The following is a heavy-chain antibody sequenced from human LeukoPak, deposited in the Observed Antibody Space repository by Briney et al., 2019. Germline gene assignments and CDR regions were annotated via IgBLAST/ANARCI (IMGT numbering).Heavy chain of an antibody. CDR2: ISGSGGST. CDR3: AKDSSSRYYFDY. D-gene: IGHD6-13*01. Sequence: GGSLRLSCAASGFTFSSYAMSWVRQAPGKGLEWVSAISGSGGSTYYADSVKGRFTISRDNSKNTLYLQMNSLRAKDTAVYYCAKDSSSRYYFDYWGQGTLVTVSS. J-gene: IGHJ4*02. V-gene: IGHV3-23*01. CDR1: GFTFSSYA.